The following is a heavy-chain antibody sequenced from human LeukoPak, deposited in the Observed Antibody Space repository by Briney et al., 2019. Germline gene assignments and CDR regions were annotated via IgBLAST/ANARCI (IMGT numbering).Heavy chain of an antibody. Sequence: GSLRLSCAASGFTFSSYAMSWVRQAPGKGLEWVSAISGSGGSTYYADSVKGRFTISRDNSKNTLYLQMNSLRAEDTAVYYCAKVAPSLNPRRGYFDYWGQGTLVTVSS. D-gene: IGHD1-14*01. J-gene: IGHJ4*02. V-gene: IGHV3-23*01. CDR2: ISGSGGST. CDR1: GFTFSSYA. CDR3: AKVAPSLNPRRGYFDY.